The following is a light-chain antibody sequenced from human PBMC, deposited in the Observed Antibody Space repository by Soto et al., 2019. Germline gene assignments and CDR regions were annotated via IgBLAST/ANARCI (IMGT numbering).Light chain of an antibody. CDR2: KAS. J-gene: IGKJ1*01. Sequence: DIQMTQSPSSLSASVGDRVTITCRASQNIGRFLNWHQQKPGKAPNVLIYKASTLKSGVPSRFSGSGSGTDFTLTISSLQPEDFATYFCQQGYSRPRTFGQGTKVDIK. V-gene: IGKV1-39*01. CDR3: QQGYSRPRT. CDR1: QNIGRF.